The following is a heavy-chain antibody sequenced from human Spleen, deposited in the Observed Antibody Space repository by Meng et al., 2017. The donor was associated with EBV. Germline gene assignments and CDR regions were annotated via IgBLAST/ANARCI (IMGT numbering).Heavy chain of an antibody. CDR2: ISGSSGGT. Sequence: EVQRLESGGGLVQPGVSLRRSCAASGFTFSSYAMSWVRQAPGKGLEWVSTISGSSGGTYYADSVKGRFTISRDNSKNTLYVQMNSLRAEDTAVYYCAKVASSGWYGLLGYWGQGTLVTVSS. D-gene: IGHD6-19*01. CDR3: AKVASSGWYGLLGY. CDR1: GFTFSSYA. J-gene: IGHJ4*02. V-gene: IGHV3-23*01.